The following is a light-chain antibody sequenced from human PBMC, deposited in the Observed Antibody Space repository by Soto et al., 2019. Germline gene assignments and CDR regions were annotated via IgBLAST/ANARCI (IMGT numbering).Light chain of an antibody. CDR2: DVS. CDR1: SSDVGGYNY. V-gene: IGLV2-14*01. CDR3: SSYTSSSTVV. J-gene: IGLJ2*01. Sequence: QSVLTQPASVSGSPGQSITISCTGTSSDVGGYNYVSWYQQHPGKAPKLMIYDVSNRPSGVSNRFSGSKSGNTASLTISGLQAEDAADYYGSSYTSSSTVVFGGGTKVPS.